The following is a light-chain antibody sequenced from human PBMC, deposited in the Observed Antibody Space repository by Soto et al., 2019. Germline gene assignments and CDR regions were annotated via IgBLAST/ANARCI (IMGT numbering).Light chain of an antibody. CDR1: QGISNY. CDR2: AAS. V-gene: IGKV1-27*01. CDR3: QKDNSAPFT. J-gene: IGKJ3*01. Sequence: DIQMTQSPSSLSASVGDRVTITCRASQGISNYLAWYQQNPGKVPKLLIYAASTLQSGVPSRFSGSGSGTDFTLTISRLKPEDVATYYCQKDNSAPFTFGPGTKVDIK.